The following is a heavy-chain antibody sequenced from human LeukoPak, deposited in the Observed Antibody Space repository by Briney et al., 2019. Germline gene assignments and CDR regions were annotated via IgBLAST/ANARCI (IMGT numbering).Heavy chain of an antibody. D-gene: IGHD2-2*01. CDR3: ARDPYCSSTSCYDYYYMDV. CDR2: ISSSGSTI. V-gene: IGHV3-11*04. J-gene: IGHJ6*03. CDR1: GFTFSDYY. Sequence: PGGSLRLSRAASGFTFSDYYMSWIRQAPGKGLEWVSYISSSGSTIYYADSVKGRFTISRDNAKNSLYLQMNSLRAEDTAVYYCARDPYCSSTSCYDYYYMDVWGKGTTVTVSS.